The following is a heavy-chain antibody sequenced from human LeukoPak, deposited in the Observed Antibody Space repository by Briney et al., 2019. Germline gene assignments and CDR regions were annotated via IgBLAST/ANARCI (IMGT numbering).Heavy chain of an antibody. V-gene: IGHV1-2*02. CDR2: INPNSGGT. D-gene: IGHD5-12*01. Sequence: ASVKVPFKASRYTFTGYYMHWVRQAPGQGLEWMGWINPNSGGTNYAQKFQGRVTMTRDTSISTAYMELSRLRSDDTAVYYCARVDAIVATTPDYGGQGTLVTVSS. J-gene: IGHJ4*02. CDR1: RYTFTGYY. CDR3: ARVDAIVATTPDY.